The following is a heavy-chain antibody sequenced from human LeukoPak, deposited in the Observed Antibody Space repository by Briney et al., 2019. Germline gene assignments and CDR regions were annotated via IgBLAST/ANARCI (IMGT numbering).Heavy chain of an antibody. Sequence: GGSLRLSCAASGFTFSSYRMNWVRQAPGKGLEWVSYISSSSSTIYYADSVKGRFTISRDNAKNSLYLQMSSLRAEDTAVYYCVKPYYFSSGSLNWGQGTLVTVSS. J-gene: IGHJ4*02. V-gene: IGHV3-48*01. CDR2: ISSSSSTI. CDR1: GFTFSSYR. CDR3: VKPYYFSSGSLN. D-gene: IGHD3-10*01.